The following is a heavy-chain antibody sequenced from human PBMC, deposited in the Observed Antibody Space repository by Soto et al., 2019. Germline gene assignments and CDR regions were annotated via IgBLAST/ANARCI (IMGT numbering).Heavy chain of an antibody. CDR1: GYTFTSYY. V-gene: IGHV1-46*01. J-gene: IGHJ4*02. Sequence: QVQLVQSGAEVKKPGASVKVSCKASGYTFTSYYMHWVRQAPGQGLEWMGIITPSGGSTSYAQKFSGRVTMTRATYTRTVYLELSSIRAEDTAVYYGSRASSGDCTNGVGYIPTYFDYWGQGTLVSVSS. CDR3: SRASSGDCTNGVGYIPTYFDY. CDR2: ITPSGGST. D-gene: IGHD2-8*01.